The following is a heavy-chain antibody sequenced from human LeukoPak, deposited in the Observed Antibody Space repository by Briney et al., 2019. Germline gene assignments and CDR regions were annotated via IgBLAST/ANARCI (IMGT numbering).Heavy chain of an antibody. V-gene: IGHV4-38-2*01. J-gene: IGHJ5*02. CDR3: AGTIGGVPAASVDWFDP. CDR2: IYHSGTT. CDR1: GYSISSAYY. D-gene: IGHD2-2*01. Sequence: PSETLSLTCAVSGYSISSAYYWAWIRQPPGKGLEWIGSIYHSGTTYYNPSLKGRVTILLDTSKNQFSLKLSSVTAADTAVYYCAGTIGGVPAASVDWFDPWGQGTLVTVSS.